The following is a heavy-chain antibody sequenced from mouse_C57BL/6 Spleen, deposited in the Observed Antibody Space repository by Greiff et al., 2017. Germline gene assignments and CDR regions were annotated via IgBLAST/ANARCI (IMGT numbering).Heavy chain of an antibody. CDR3: ARGTTVVALDY. CDR1: GYTFTSYW. J-gene: IGHJ2*01. V-gene: IGHV1-69*01. CDR2: IDPSDSYT. Sequence: QVQLQQPGTELVKPGASVKLSCKASGYTFTSYWMHWVKQRPGQGLEWIGEIDPSDSYTNYNQKFKGKSTLTVDKSSSTAYMQLSSLTSEDSAVYYCARGTTVVALDYWGQGTTLTVSS. D-gene: IGHD1-1*01.